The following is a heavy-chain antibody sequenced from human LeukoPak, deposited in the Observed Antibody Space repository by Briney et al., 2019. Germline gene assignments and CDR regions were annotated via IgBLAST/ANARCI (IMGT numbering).Heavy chain of an antibody. J-gene: IGHJ1*01. CDR1: GFTFSSHW. CDR3: ARDLFFSDAGYSSGWRAEYFHH. Sequence: PGGSLRLSCAASGFTFSSHWMHWVRQAPGKGLVWVSRINGAGSSTSYADSVKGRFTVSRDNAKNTLNLQMNSLRAEDTAVYYCARDLFFSDAGYSSGWRAEYFHHWGQGTLVTVSP. D-gene: IGHD6-19*01. V-gene: IGHV3-74*01. CDR2: INGAGSST.